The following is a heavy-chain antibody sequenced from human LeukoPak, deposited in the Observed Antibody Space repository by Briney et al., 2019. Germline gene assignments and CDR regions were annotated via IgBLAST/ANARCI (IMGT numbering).Heavy chain of an antibody. J-gene: IGHJ4*02. CDR1: GFTFNNYA. V-gene: IGHV3-30-3*01. D-gene: IGHD1-26*01. Sequence: GGSLRLSCAASGFTFNNYAIHWVRQAPGKGLEWVAIISFDGGNKYYADSVKGRFTISRDNSKNTLYLQMNSLRAEDTAVYYCARDGIVGSPLFKFDYWGQGTLVTVSS. CDR3: ARDGIVGSPLFKFDY. CDR2: ISFDGGNK.